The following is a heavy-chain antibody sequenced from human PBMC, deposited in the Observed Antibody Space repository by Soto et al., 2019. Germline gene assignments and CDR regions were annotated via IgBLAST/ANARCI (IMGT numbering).Heavy chain of an antibody. V-gene: IGHV4-59*01. D-gene: IGHD1-1*01. J-gene: IGHJ4*02. CDR1: GGSISSYY. CDR3: ARLATPGYYFDY. Sequence: SETLSLTCTVSGGSISSYYWSWIRQPPGKGLEWIGYIYYSGSTNYNPSLKSRVTISVDTSKNQFSLKLSSVTAADTAVYYCARLATPGYYFDYWGQGTLVIVSS. CDR2: IYYSGST.